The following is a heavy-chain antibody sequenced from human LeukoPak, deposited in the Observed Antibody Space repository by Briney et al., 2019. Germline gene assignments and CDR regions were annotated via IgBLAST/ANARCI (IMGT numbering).Heavy chain of an antibody. Sequence: ASVKVSCKTSGYSFTDYYMHWVRQAPGQGLEWMGWINPNSGGTSSAQKFQGRVTMTRDTSITTVYMGVSWLTSDDTAIYYCARADRLHGGPYLIGPWGQGTLVTVSS. J-gene: IGHJ5*02. V-gene: IGHV1-2*02. CDR1: GYSFTDYY. D-gene: IGHD3-16*01. CDR2: INPNSGGT. CDR3: ARADRLHGGPYLIGP.